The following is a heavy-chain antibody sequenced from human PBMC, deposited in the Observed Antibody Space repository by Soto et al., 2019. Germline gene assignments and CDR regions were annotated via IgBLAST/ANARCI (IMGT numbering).Heavy chain of an antibody. D-gene: IGHD6-19*01. V-gene: IGHV3-23*01. CDR2: IHGEGAGT. CDR3: AKDGVARNGDWDWFDP. Sequence: EAQLLESGGGLVQPGGSLRLSCPASRSTFRTYAMNWVRQAPGKGLEWVSSIHGEGAGTYYADSVKDRFTDSRDDSKEKLYLQLSSLRVDDTAVYYCAKDGVARNGDWDWFDPGGQGTLVTVAS. J-gene: IGHJ5*02. CDR1: RSTFRTYA.